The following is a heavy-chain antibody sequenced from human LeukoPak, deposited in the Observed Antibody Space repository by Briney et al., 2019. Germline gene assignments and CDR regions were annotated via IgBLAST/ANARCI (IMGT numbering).Heavy chain of an antibody. CDR2: IYYSGST. CDR3: ARLSRGIAARDFDY. Sequence: SETLSLTCTVSGGSISSYYWSWIRQPPGKGLEWIGYIYYSGSTNYNPSLKSRVTISVDTSKNQFSLKLSSVTAADTAVYYCARLSRGIAARDFDYWAQGTLVTVSS. CDR1: GGSISSYY. J-gene: IGHJ4*02. D-gene: IGHD6-6*01. V-gene: IGHV4-59*01.